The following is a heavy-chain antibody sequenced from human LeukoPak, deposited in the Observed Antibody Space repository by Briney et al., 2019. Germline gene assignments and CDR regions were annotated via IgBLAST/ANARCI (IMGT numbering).Heavy chain of an antibody. J-gene: IGHJ6*02. Sequence: GGSLRLSCEASGFTFSTYWMTWVRQSPEKGLEWVANIKQDGSEMYYVDSVKGRFTVSRDNAKNSLYLQMNSLRAEDTAVYYCARYQGGGWDVWGQGTTVTVSS. CDR3: ARYQGGGWDV. CDR2: IKQDGSEM. CDR1: GFTFSTYW. V-gene: IGHV3-7*01. D-gene: IGHD6-25*01.